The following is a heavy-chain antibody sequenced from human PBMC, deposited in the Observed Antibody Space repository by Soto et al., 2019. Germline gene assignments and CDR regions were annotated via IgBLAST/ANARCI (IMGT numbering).Heavy chain of an antibody. CDR1: GFTFSSYA. V-gene: IGHV3-30-3*01. CDR3: AREYSLAVLAPGY. Sequence: GGSLRLSCAASGFTFSSYAVHWVRQAPGKGLEWVSVISYDGSNKYYADSVKGRFTVSRDNSKNTLYLQMSSLRAEDTAVYYCAREYSLAVLAPGYWGQGTLVTVSS. J-gene: IGHJ4*02. D-gene: IGHD2-8*02. CDR2: ISYDGSNK.